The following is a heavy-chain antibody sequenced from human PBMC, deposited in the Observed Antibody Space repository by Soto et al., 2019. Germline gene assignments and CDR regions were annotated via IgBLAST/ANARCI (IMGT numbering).Heavy chain of an antibody. V-gene: IGHV5-51*01. CDR3: AKADYYYYYGMDV. CDR2: IYPGDSDT. CDR1: GYSFTSYW. J-gene: IGHJ6*02. Sequence: GASLKISCKGSGYSFTSYWIGWVRQMPGKGLEWMGIIYPGDSDTRYSPSFQGQVTISADKSISTAYLQWSSLKASDTAMYYCAKADYYYYYGMDVWGQGTTVTVSS.